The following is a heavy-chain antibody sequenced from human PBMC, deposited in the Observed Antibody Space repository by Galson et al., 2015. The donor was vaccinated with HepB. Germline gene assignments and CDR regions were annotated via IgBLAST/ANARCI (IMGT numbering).Heavy chain of an antibody. CDR3: ASIKGLPDYDFWSGYYLSPDDAFDI. J-gene: IGHJ3*02. CDR1: GYTLTGYY. Sequence: SAKVSCKVSGYTLTGYYMHWVRQAPGQGLEWMGRINPNSGGTNYAQKFQGRVTMTRDTSISTAYMELSRLRSDDTAVYYCASIKGLPDYDFWSGYYLSPDDAFDIWGQGTMVTVSS. V-gene: IGHV1-2*06. D-gene: IGHD3-3*01. CDR2: INPNSGGT.